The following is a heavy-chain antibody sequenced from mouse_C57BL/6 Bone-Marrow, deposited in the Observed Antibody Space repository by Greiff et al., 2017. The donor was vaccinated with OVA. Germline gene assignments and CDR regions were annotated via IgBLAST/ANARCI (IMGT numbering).Heavy chain of an antibody. V-gene: IGHV5-16*01. Sequence: EVQRVESEGGLVQPGRSLKLSCTASGFTFSDYYMAWVRQVPEKGLEWVANINYDGSSTYYLDSLKSRFIISRDNAKNILYLQMSSLKSEDTATYYCARDFSIWDDYAMDYWGQGTSVTVSS. D-gene: IGHD4-1*01. CDR3: ARDFSIWDDYAMDY. CDR2: INYDGSST. CDR1: GFTFSDYY. J-gene: IGHJ4*01.